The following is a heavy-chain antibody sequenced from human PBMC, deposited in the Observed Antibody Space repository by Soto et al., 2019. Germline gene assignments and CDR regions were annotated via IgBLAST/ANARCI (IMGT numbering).Heavy chain of an antibody. CDR2: ISDHGGST. CDR3: AKNYGTGSYGP. Sequence: EVQLLENGGGLAQPGGSLSLSCAASGFTFCDHAMGWVRQAPGKGLEWVSSISDHGGSTYYADSVGGRFTISRDNSKNTLYLQMNCLRAEVTAVYYCAKNYGTGSYGPWVQVTLVTVSS. CDR1: GFTFCDHA. J-gene: IGHJ5*02. V-gene: IGHV3-23*01. D-gene: IGHD3-10*01.